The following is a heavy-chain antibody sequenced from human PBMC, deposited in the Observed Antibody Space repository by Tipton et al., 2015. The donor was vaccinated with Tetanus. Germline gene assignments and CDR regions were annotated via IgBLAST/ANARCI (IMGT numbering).Heavy chain of an antibody. CDR3: AKDGGYCSGGSCYSGVEAFDI. D-gene: IGHD2-15*01. J-gene: IGHJ3*02. Sequence: SLRLSCAASGFTFSSYGMHWVRQAPGKGLEWVAVISYDGSNKYYADSVKGRFTISRDNSKNTLYLQMNSLRAEDTAVYYCAKDGGYCSGGSCYSGVEAFDIWGQGTMVTVSS. V-gene: IGHV3-30*18. CDR2: ISYDGSNK. CDR1: GFTFSSYG.